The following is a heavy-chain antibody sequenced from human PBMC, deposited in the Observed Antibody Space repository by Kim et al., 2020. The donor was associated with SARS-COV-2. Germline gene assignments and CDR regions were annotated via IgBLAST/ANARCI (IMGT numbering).Heavy chain of an antibody. D-gene: IGHD6-13*01. CDR2: ISGSGGST. V-gene: IGHV3-23*01. J-gene: IGHJ6*02. CDR1: GFTFRSYA. Sequence: GGSLRLSCAASGFTFRSYAMSWVRQAPGKGLEWVSAISGSGGSTYYADSVKGRFTISRDNSKNTLYLQMNSLRAEDTAVYYCAKHGYSSSWYVCYYYGMDVWGQGTTVTVSS. CDR3: AKHGYSSSWYVCYYYGMDV.